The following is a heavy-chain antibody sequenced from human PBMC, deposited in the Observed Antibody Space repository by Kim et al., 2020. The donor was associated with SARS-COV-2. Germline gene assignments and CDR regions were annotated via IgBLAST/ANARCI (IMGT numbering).Heavy chain of an antibody. CDR3: ARDGGWSGYYYFLDY. J-gene: IGHJ4*02. CDR2: IYHSGST. Sequence: SETLSLTCAVSGGSISSSNWWSWVRQPPGKGLEWIGEIYHSGSTNYNPSLKSRVTISVDKSKNQFSLKLSSVTAADTAVYYCARDGGWSGYYYFLDYWGQGTLVTVSS. CDR1: GGSISSSNW. D-gene: IGHD3-22*01. V-gene: IGHV4-4*02.